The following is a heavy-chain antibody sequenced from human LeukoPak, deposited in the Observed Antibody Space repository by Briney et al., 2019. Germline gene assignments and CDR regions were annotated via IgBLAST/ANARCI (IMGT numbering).Heavy chain of an antibody. D-gene: IGHD3-10*01. Sequence: GGSLRLSCAASGFTFSDYYMSWIRQAPGKGLEWVSYISSSGSTIYYADSVKGRFTISRANAKNSLYLQMNSLRAEDTAVYYCARRKPQFGELLYGAFDIWGQGTMVTVSS. CDR2: ISSSGSTI. CDR1: GFTFSDYY. V-gene: IGHV3-11*01. CDR3: ARRKPQFGELLYGAFDI. J-gene: IGHJ3*02.